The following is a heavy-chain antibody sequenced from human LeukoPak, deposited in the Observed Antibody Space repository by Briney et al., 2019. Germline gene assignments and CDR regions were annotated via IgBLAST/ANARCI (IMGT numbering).Heavy chain of an antibody. J-gene: IGHJ4*02. CDR1: GYSISSGYY. V-gene: IGHV4-38-2*01. CDR3: ARVGGYSYGNYYFNY. CDR2: ISHSGST. D-gene: IGHD5-18*01. Sequence: PSETLSLTCAVSGYSISSGYYWGWIRQPPGKGLDWSGSISHSGSTYYNPSLRSRVTISIDTSKNQFSLRLNSVTATDTAVYYCARVGGYSYGNYYFNYWGQGTLVTVSS.